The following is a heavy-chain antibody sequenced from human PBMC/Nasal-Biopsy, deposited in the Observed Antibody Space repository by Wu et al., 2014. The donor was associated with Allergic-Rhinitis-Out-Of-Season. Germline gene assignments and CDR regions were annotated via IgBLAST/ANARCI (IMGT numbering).Heavy chain of an antibody. J-gene: IGHJ4*02. CDR3: ARHLYDYGDYTWYYFDY. CDR1: GGSISSADYY. Sequence: TLSLTCTVSGGSISSADYYWSWIRQPARAGAGVDWYIYYSGSTNYNPSLLEVESPSSVDTSKNQFSLKLSSVTAADTAVYYCARHLYDYGDYTWYYFDYWAQGTLVTVSS. D-gene: IGHD4-17*01. V-gene: IGHV4-30-4*01. CDR2: IYYSGST.